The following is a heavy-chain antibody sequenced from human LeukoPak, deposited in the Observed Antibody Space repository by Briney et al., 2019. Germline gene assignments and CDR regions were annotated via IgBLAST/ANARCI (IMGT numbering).Heavy chain of an antibody. J-gene: IGHJ4*02. D-gene: IGHD4-17*01. CDR1: GFTFSSYW. CDR3: AREGYTVTIDS. V-gene: IGHV3-74*01. Sequence: GSLRLSCAASGFTFSSYWMHWVRQAPGKGLVWVSRVNSAASSTSYADSVRGRFTISRDNAKNTVYLQINSLRAEDTAVYYCAREGYTVTIDSWGQGTLVTVSS. CDR2: VNSAASST.